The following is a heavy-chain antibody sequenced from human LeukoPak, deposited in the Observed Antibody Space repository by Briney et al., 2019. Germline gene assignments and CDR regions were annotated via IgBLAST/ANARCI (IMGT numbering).Heavy chain of an antibody. Sequence: SETLSLTCAFYGGSFSDFYWSWIRQTPGKGLEWIGEISHSGSTNYNPSLKSRVTISVDTSKNQFSLKLSSVTAADTAVYYCARGGKLLRLGDYWGQGTLVTVSS. J-gene: IGHJ4*02. CDR2: ISHSGST. D-gene: IGHD3-16*01. V-gene: IGHV4-34*01. CDR3: ARGGKLLRLGDY. CDR1: GGSFSDFY.